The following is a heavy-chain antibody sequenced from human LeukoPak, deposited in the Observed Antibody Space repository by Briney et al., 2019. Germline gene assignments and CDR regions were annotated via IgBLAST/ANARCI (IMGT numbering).Heavy chain of an antibody. Sequence: RASVTVSCKASGYTFTSYGISWVRQAPGQGLEWMGWISAYNGNTNYAQKLQGRVTMTTDTSTSTAYMELRSLRSDDTAVYYCARSPYCSSTSCRFNWFDPWGQGTLVTVSS. J-gene: IGHJ5*02. CDR1: GYTFTSYG. D-gene: IGHD2-2*01. V-gene: IGHV1-18*01. CDR2: ISAYNGNT. CDR3: ARSPYCSSTSCRFNWFDP.